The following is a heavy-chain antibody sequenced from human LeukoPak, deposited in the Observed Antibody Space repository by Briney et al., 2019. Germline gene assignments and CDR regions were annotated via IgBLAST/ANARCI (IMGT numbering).Heavy chain of an antibody. CDR3: ARVPGPYPTSRFHY. J-gene: IGHJ4*02. CDR2: IDPNTGGT. D-gene: IGHD2-2*01. CDR1: GYTFTHYY. Sequence: ASLKVSCKTSGYTFTHYYMHWVRQAPGQGLQWMARIDPNTGGTNFAQKFQVRVTMTRDTSISTVYMELTGLRSDDTAVYYCARVPGPYPTSRFHYWGQGTLVTVSS. V-gene: IGHV1-2*02.